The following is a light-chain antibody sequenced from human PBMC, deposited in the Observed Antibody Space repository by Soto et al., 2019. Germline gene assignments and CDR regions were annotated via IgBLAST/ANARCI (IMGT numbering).Light chain of an antibody. V-gene: IGKV1-16*02. CDR3: HQYNSYPIT. Sequence: DIQMTHSPSSLSASVGDRVTITCRASQGISNSLAWFQQKPGKAPKSLIYDASSLQSGVPSKFSGSGSGTDFTLTISSLQPEDFGTYYCHQYNSYPITFGQGTRLEIK. J-gene: IGKJ5*01. CDR2: DAS. CDR1: QGISNS.